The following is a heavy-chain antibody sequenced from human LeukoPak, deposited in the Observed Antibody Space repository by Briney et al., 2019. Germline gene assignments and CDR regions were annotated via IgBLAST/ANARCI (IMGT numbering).Heavy chain of an antibody. J-gene: IGHJ6*03. CDR2: ITPIFGTA. D-gene: IGHD1-26*01. Sequence: ASVKVSCKASGGTFSSYAISWVRQAPGQGLEWMGGITPIFGTANYAQKFQGRVTITADESTSTAYMELSSLRSEDTAVYYCARAHSGSYYTDYYYMDVWGKGTTVTVSS. V-gene: IGHV1-69*01. CDR3: ARAHSGSYYTDYYYMDV. CDR1: GGTFSSYA.